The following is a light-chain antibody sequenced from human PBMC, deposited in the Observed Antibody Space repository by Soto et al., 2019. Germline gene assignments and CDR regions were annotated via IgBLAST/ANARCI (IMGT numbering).Light chain of an antibody. CDR3: VAWDGRLNSLL. V-gene: IGLV1-47*01. CDR2: RTD. CDR1: SSNIGSNY. Sequence: QSVLTQPPSASGTPGQRVTISCSGSSSNIGSNYVYWYQQVPGTAPKLLIYRTDQRPSGVPDRFSASKPGASASLVISGLRSEDEADYYCVAWDGRLNSLLFGGGTKLTVL. J-gene: IGLJ2*01.